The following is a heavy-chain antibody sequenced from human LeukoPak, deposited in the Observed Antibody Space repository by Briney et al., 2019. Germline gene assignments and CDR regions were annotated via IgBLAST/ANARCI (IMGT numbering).Heavy chain of an antibody. Sequence: SETLSLTCTVSGGSISSYYWSWIRQPPGKGLEWIGYIYYSGSTNYNPSLKSRVTISVDTSKNQFSLKLSSVTAADTAVYYCAREGRYYYDSSGYLDYWGQGTLVTVSS. CDR1: GGSISSYY. D-gene: IGHD3-22*01. V-gene: IGHV4-59*12. J-gene: IGHJ4*02. CDR2: IYYSGST. CDR3: AREGRYYYDSSGYLDY.